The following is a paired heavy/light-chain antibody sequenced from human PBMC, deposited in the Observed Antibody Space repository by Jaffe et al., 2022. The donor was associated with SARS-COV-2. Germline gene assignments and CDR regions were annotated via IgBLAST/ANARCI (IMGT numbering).Heavy chain of an antibody. J-gene: IGHJ4*02. V-gene: IGHV4-59*01. CDR3: ARNMAY. CDR1: GGSISTYY. D-gene: IGHD1-1*01. Sequence: QVQLQESGPGLVKPSETLSLTCTVSGGSISTYYWSWLRQPPGKGLEWVGYLFDSGSTRYNPSLKSRVAISVDTSKNQFSLRLNSVTAADTAVYYCARNMAYWGQGILVTVSS. CDR2: LFDSGST.
Light chain of an antibody. J-gene: IGKJ2*01. CDR2: ELL. V-gene: IGKV2D-29*01. Sequence: DIVMTQTPLSLSVTPGQPASISCKSSQSLLFSDGKTHLYWFLQKAGQPPQLLIYELLHRFSGVPERFSGSGSGTDFTLKISRVEAEDVGIYYCMQSLEVPYTFGQGTKVEIK. CDR3: MQSLEVPYT. CDR1: QSLLFSDGKTH.